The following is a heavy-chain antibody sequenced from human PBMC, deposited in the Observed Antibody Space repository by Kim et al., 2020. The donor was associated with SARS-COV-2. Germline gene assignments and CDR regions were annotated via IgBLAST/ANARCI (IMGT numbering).Heavy chain of an antibody. J-gene: IGHJ4*02. D-gene: IGHD5-18*01. V-gene: IGHV1-46*01. CDR1: GYTFTSYY. CDR3: ARSRAYSYGHDY. CDR2: INPSGGTT. Sequence: ASVKVSCKASGYTFTSYYMHWVRQAPGQGLEWMGIINPSGGTTNYAQNFQDRVAMTRDSSTSTVYIELSSLRSEDTAVYYCARSRAYSYGHDYWGQGTLLTVSS.